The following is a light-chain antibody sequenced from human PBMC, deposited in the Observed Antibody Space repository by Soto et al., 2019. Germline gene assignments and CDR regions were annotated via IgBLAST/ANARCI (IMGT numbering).Light chain of an antibody. CDR3: QQYDNLPLT. CDR1: QDISNY. CDR2: DAS. J-gene: IGKJ4*01. V-gene: IGKV1-33*01. Sequence: DIQITHPQSSRCASVGERVTITCQSSQDISNYLNWYQQKPGKAPKLLIYDASNLETGVPSRFSGSGSGTDFTFTISSLQPEDIATYYCQQYDNLPLTLGGGTKVDIK.